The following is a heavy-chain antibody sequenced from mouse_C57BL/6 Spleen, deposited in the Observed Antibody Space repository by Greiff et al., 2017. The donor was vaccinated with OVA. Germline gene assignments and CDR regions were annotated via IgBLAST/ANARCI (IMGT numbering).Heavy chain of an antibody. CDR2: INPSTGGT. CDR1: GYSFTGYY. CDR3: ARSDWDVAWFAY. V-gene: IGHV1-42*01. Sequence: VQLQQSGPELVKPGASVKISCKASGYSFTGYYMNWVKQSPEKSLEWIGEINPSTGGTTYNQKFKDKATLTVDKSSSTAYMQLKSLTAEDSAVYYCARSDWDVAWFAYWGQGTLVTVSA. D-gene: IGHD4-1*01. J-gene: IGHJ3*01.